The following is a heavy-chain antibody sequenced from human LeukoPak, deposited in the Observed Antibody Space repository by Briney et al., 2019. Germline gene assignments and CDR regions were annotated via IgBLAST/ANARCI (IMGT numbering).Heavy chain of an antibody. V-gene: IGHV3-23*01. D-gene: IGHD3-3*01. CDR3: ARDRLRFLEWDTPRRDYGMDV. Sequence: TGGSLRLSCAASGFTFSSYAMSWVRQAPGKGLEWVSAISGSGGSTYYADSVKGRFTISRDNSKNTLYLQMNSLRAEDTAVYYCARDRLRFLEWDTPRRDYGMDVWGQGTTVTVSS. CDR2: ISGSGGST. CDR1: GFTFSSYA. J-gene: IGHJ6*02.